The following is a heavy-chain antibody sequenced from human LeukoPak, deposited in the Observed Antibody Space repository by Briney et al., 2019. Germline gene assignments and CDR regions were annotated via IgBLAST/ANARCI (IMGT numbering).Heavy chain of an antibody. V-gene: IGHV4-4*07. Sequence: PSETLSLTCTVSGGSINNYYWTWIRQPAGKGLEWIGRINTSGSSKYNPSLKSRVTMTFDTSNNQFSLNLRSVTAADTAVYYCARGSVIRFSNYYYFMDVWGEGTTVAISS. J-gene: IGHJ6*03. CDR2: INTSGSS. CDR3: ARGSVIRFSNYYYFMDV. D-gene: IGHD2-21*02. CDR1: GGSINNYY.